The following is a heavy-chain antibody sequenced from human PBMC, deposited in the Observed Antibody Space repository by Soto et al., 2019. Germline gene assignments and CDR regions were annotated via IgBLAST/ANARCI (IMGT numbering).Heavy chain of an antibody. CDR1: GFSLSTSGMC. J-gene: IGHJ4*02. CDR3: ARIDYDILTGYYGAVAY. CDR2: IDWDDDK. D-gene: IGHD3-9*01. Sequence: SGPTLVNPTHTLTLTCTFSGFSLSTSGMCVSWIRQPPGKALEWLALIDWDDDKYYSTSLKTRLTISKDTSKNQVVLTMTNMDPVDTATYYCARIDYDILTGYYGAVAYWGQGTLVTVS. V-gene: IGHV2-70*01.